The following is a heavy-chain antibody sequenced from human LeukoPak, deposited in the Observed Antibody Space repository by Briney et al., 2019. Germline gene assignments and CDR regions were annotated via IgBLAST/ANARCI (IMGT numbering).Heavy chain of an antibody. D-gene: IGHD1-26*01. J-gene: IGHJ4*02. CDR1: GFVFSSYA. V-gene: IGHV3-30*04. CDR3: AKVTDISEWELIQ. Sequence: GRSLRLSCAASGFVFSSYAMHWVRQVLGKGLDGVAIISHDGRNKYYADSVKGRFTISRDNSKNTLYLQMNSLRAEDTAVYYCAKVTDISEWELIQWGQGTLVTVSS. CDR2: ISHDGRNK.